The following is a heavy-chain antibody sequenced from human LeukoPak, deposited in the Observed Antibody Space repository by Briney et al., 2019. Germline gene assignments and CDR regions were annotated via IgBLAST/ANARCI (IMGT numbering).Heavy chain of an antibody. D-gene: IGHD3-9*01. J-gene: IGHJ3*02. CDR2: ISYDGGYK. Sequence: GGSLRLSCAASGFSFSNYAMHWVRQAPGKGLEWVAVISYDGGYKYYADSVKGRFTISRDNSKNTLFLQMNSLRAEDTAMYYCARSRETYDILTGYRHDGFDIWGQGTMVTVSS. V-gene: IGHV3-30-3*01. CDR3: ARSRETYDILTGYRHDGFDI. CDR1: GFSFSNYA.